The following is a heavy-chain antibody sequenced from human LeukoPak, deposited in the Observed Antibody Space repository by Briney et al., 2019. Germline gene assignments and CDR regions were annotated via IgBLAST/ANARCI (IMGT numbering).Heavy chain of an antibody. V-gene: IGHV3-15*01. J-gene: IGHJ4*02. CDR3: TTVDYYDSSGYYYAFDY. CDR2: IKSKTDGGTT. CDR1: GFTFSNAW. D-gene: IGHD3-22*01. Sequence: PGGSLRLSCAASGFTFSNAWMSWVRQAPGKGLEWVGRIKSKTDGGTTDYAAPVKGRFTISRDDSKNTLYLQMNSLKTEDTAVYYCTTVDYYDSSGYYYAFDYWGQGTLVTVSS.